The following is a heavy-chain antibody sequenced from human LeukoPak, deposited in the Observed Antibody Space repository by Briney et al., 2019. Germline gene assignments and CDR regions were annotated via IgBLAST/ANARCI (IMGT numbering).Heavy chain of an antibody. D-gene: IGHD6-19*01. V-gene: IGHV3-48*03. CDR3: ARESIAVAGAPFDY. CDR1: GVTFSSYE. Sequence: GGSLRLSCAASGVTFSSYEMNWVRQAPGKGLEWVSYISSGSTIYDADSVKGRFTISRDNAKNSLYLQMNSLRAEDTAVYYCARESIAVAGAPFDYWGQGTLVTVSS. J-gene: IGHJ4*02. CDR2: ISSGSTI.